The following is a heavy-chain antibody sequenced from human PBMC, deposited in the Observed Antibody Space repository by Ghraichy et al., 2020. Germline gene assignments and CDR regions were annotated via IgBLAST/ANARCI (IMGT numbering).Heavy chain of an antibody. J-gene: IGHJ4*02. CDR3: TRHNNKWGLDY. CDR2: IISSDTAI. D-gene: IGHD2-21*01. CDR1: GFPFSDYY. Sequence: GGSLRLSCAASGFPFSDYYMTWIRQAPGKGLEWISYIISSDTAIYYADSVKGRFTVSRDNAKNSLYLQMNSLRAEDTAVYYCTRHNNKWGLDYWGQGILVTGSS. V-gene: IGHV3-11*01.